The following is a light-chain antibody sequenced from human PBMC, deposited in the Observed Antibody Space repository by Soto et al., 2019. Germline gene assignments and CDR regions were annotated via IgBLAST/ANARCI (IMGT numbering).Light chain of an antibody. V-gene: IGKV3D-20*02. CDR2: DAS. CDR1: QSVSSSY. Sequence: EIVFTQFPATLALSKGERASLSCGASQSVSSSYLAWYQQKPGQAPRLLIFDASNRATGIPARFSGSGSGTDFTLTISSLEPEDFAVYYCQQRSNWLSITFGQGTRLAIK. CDR3: QQRSNWLSIT. J-gene: IGKJ5*01.